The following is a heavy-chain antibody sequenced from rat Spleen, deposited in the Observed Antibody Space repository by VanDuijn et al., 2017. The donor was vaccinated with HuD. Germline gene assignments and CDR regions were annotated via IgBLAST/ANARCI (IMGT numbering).Heavy chain of an antibody. Sequence: EVQLQESGPGLVKPSQSLSLTCSVTGYSITSGYGWNWIRKFPGNKLEWMGYINTAGSTDYNPPLKSRISITRDTSKNQFFLQLNSVTTEDTASYYCATGGTYNSGYEIWFAYWGQGTLVTVSS. CDR1: GYSITSGYG. D-gene: IGHD4-3*01. CDR2: INTAGST. J-gene: IGHJ3*01. V-gene: IGHV3-3*01. CDR3: ATGGTYNSGYEIWFAY.